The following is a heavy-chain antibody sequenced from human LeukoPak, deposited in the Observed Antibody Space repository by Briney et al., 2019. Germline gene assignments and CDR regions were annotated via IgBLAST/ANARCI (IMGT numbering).Heavy chain of an antibody. CDR3: ARHGRGYTYQNWFDP. Sequence: SETLSLTCTVSGGSINIYYWSWIRQPPGKGLEWMGYIYYNGITNYNPSLKSRVTISLDTSKNQFSLNLTSVTAADTAVYFCARHGRGYTYQNWFDPWGQGTLVTVSS. J-gene: IGHJ5*02. CDR2: IYYNGIT. D-gene: IGHD5-18*01. V-gene: IGHV4-59*08. CDR1: GGSINIYY.